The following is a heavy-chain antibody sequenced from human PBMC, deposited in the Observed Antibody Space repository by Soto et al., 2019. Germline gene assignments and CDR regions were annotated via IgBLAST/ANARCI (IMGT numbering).Heavy chain of an antibody. J-gene: IGHJ4*02. CDR2: TKNEGSST. CDR1: GFTFSTSW. D-gene: IGHD2-15*01. CDR3: ARGAVAADY. Sequence: PGGSLRLSCAVSGFTFSTSWMHWVRQAPGKGLVWVSRTKNEGSSTSYADTVKGRFTISRDNARNTLYQQMNSLRAEDTAVYYCARGAVAADYWGQGTLVTVSS. V-gene: IGHV3-74*01.